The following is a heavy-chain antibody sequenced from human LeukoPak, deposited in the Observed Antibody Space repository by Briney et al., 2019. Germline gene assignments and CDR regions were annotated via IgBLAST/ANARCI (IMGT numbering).Heavy chain of an antibody. J-gene: IGHJ6*03. Sequence: ASVKVSCKASSFIFNNYGISWVRQAPGQGLEWMGWISVYNDNTKYSQNLQGRVTLTTDKSTDTAYMELRSLRSDDTAIYYCARAVSGGSSFFYMDVWGKGTTVTISS. D-gene: IGHD2-15*01. CDR3: ARAVSGGSSFFYMDV. CDR2: ISVYNDNT. V-gene: IGHV1-18*01. CDR1: SFIFNNYG.